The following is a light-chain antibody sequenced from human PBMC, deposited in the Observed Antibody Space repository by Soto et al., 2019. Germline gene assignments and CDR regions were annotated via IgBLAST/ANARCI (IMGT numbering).Light chain of an antibody. V-gene: IGLV2-14*01. CDR1: SNDIGGYNY. J-gene: IGLJ3*02. CDR2: EVN. Sequence: QSDLTQPASVSGSPGQSITFSCTGTSNDIGGYNYVSWFQHHPDKAPKLIIYEVNDRPSGVSNRFSGSKSGNTASLTISGLQPEDEADYYCSSYTTNHTRVFGGGTKVTVL. CDR3: SSYTTNHTRV.